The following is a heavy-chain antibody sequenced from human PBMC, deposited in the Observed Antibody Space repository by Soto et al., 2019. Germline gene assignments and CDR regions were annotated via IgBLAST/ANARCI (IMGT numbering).Heavy chain of an antibody. J-gene: IGHJ4*02. CDR1: GFTFSSYG. CDR2: ISYDGSNK. V-gene: IGHV3-30*18. D-gene: IGHD3-16*02. Sequence: GSLRLSCAASGFTFSSYGMHWVRQAPGKGLEWVAVISYDGSNKYYADSVKGRFTISRDNSKNTLYLQMNSLRAEDTAVYYCAKLQGGITFGGVIDLDYWGQGTLVTVSS. CDR3: AKLQGGITFGGVIDLDY.